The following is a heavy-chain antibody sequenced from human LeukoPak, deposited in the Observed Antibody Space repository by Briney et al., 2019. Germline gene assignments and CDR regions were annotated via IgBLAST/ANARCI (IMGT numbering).Heavy chain of an antibody. V-gene: IGHV3-30*18. J-gene: IGHJ3*01. D-gene: IGHD6-19*01. CDR3: AKDSDIAVAGSDDALDV. CDR2: ISFDGSIE. CDR1: GFTFGSYG. Sequence: GGSLRLSCAASGFTFGSYGMHWVRQTPGKGLEWVALISFDGSIEYYVDSVKGRFTISRDNSKNTLFLQMNSLRPEDTAVYYCAKDSDIAVAGSDDALDVWGQGTIVTVSS.